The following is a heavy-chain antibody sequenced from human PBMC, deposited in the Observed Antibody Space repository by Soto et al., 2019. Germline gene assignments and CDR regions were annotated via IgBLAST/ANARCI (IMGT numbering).Heavy chain of an antibody. D-gene: IGHD3-22*01. V-gene: IGHV4-39*01. CDR2: IHDTGNT. Sequence: QLQLQESGPGLVKPSETLSLTCSVSGGSISNSDCYWGWIRQPPGKGLEWIGSIHDTGNTYYNPSLKSRVTISVDTSKNQFSLKLDSVTAADTAVYFCERHSIWLLLSDYWGQGSLVTVSS. J-gene: IGHJ4*02. CDR1: GGSISNSDCY. CDR3: ERHSIWLLLSDY.